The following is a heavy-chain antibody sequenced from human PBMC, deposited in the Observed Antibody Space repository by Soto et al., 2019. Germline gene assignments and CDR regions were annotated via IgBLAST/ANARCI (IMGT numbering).Heavy chain of an antibody. CDR3: AKAKGSLYFDY. CDR2: FSGSGGST. J-gene: IGHJ4*02. Sequence: EVQLLESGGGLVQPGGSLRLSCAASGFTFSSYDMSWVRQAPGKGLEWVSTFSGSGGSTYYADSVKGRFTISRDNSKKTLYLQLYSLRAEDTAVYYCAKAKGSLYFDYWGQGTLVTVSS. CDR1: GFTFSSYD. V-gene: IGHV3-23*01.